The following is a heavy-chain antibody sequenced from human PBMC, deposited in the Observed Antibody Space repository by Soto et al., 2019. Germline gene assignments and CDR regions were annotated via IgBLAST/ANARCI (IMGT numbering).Heavy chain of an antibody. CDR1: GFTFSSYA. CDR3: ARDPRSGSYYGLLHHYYFDY. V-gene: IGHV3-30-3*01. J-gene: IGHJ4*02. D-gene: IGHD1-26*01. Sequence: GGSLRLSCAASGFTFSSYAMHWVRQAPGKGLEWVAVISYDGSNKYYADSVKGRFTISRDNSKNTLYLQMNSLRAEDTAVYYCARDPRSGSYYGLLHHYYFDYWGQGTLVTVSS. CDR2: ISYDGSNK.